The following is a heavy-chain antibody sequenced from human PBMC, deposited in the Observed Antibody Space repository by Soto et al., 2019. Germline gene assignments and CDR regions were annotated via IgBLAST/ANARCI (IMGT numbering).Heavy chain of an antibody. D-gene: IGHD2-21*01. Sequence: QVQLVQSGAEVKKPGASVKVSCKASGYTFTSYYMHWVRQAPGQGLEWMGIINPSGGSTSYAQKFQGRVTMPRDTSTSTVYMELSSLRSEDTAVYYCARAPLWDYYGMDVWGQGTTVTVSS. V-gene: IGHV1-46*01. J-gene: IGHJ6*02. CDR3: ARAPLWDYYGMDV. CDR2: INPSGGST. CDR1: GYTFTSYY.